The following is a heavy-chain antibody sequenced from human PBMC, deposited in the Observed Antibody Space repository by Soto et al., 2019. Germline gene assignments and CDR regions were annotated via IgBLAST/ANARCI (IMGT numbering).Heavy chain of an antibody. Sequence: QLQLQESGPGLVKPSETLSLTCTVSGGSISSSNYYWGWIRQPPGKGLERTGSIYYSGSTYYNPSLKSRVSVSVDTSKNQFSLKLTSVTAADTAVYFCVRHSTVTTGYFQHWGRGTLVTVSS. D-gene: IGHD4-17*01. V-gene: IGHV4-39*01. CDR2: IYYSGST. CDR1: GGSISSSNYY. J-gene: IGHJ1*01. CDR3: VRHSTVTTGYFQH.